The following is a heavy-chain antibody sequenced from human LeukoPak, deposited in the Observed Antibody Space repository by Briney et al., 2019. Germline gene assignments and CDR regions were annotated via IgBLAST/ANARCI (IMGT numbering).Heavy chain of an antibody. CDR2: IIPIFGTA. CDR1: GGTFSSYA. D-gene: IGHD5-24*01. J-gene: IGHJ4*02. V-gene: IGHV1-69*05. CDR3: ARDPRPGDGLEFDY. Sequence: ASVKVSCKASGGTFSSYAISWVRQAPGQGLEWMGGIIPIFGTANYAQKFQGRVTITTDESTSTAYMELSSLRSEDTAVYYCARDPRPGDGLEFDYWGQGTLVTVSS.